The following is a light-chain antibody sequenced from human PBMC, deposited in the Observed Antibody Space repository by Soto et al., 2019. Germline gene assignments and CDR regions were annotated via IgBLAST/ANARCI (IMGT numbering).Light chain of an antibody. V-gene: IGKV3-15*01. Sequence: EIVMTQSPATLSVSPGERATLSCRASQGIRNFLAWYQQKPGQAPRLLISGASNRATGIPARFSGSGSGTDFNLTISSLQSEDFAVYYCQQYDSWPWTFGQGTKVEIK. CDR2: GAS. CDR1: QGIRNF. CDR3: QQYDSWPWT. J-gene: IGKJ1*01.